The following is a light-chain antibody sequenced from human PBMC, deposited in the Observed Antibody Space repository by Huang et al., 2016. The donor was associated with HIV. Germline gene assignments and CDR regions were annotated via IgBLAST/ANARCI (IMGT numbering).Light chain of an antibody. CDR3: QPYYNWPLT. CDR2: GAS. J-gene: IGKJ4*01. V-gene: IGKV3-15*01. CDR1: QNIDSS. Sequence: EIVMTQSPATLSVSPGEGATLSCRASQNIDSSLAWYQQRPCQAPRVLIFGASTRAPGIPARFSGGGSGTEFTLSISSLQSQDFAVYYCQPYYNWPLTFGGGTKVDVK.